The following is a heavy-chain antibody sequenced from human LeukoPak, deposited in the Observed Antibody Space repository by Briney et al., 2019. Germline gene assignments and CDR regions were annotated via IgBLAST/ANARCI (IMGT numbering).Heavy chain of an antibody. V-gene: IGHV4-34*01. Sequence: PSETLSLTCAAYGGSFSGYYWSWIRQPPGKGLEWIGEINHSGSTNYNPSLKSRVTISVDTSKNQFSLKLSSVTAADTAVYYCARTGRITMVRGVPNWFDPWGQGTLVTVSS. CDR3: ARTGRITMVRGVPNWFDP. J-gene: IGHJ5*02. CDR1: GGSFSGYY. CDR2: INHSGST. D-gene: IGHD3-10*01.